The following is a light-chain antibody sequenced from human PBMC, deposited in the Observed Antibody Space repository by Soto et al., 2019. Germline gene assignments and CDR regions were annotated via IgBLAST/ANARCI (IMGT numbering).Light chain of an antibody. J-gene: IGKJ1*01. CDR3: QQYDTSPRT. V-gene: IGKV3-20*01. CDR1: QSISSNY. CDR2: GAS. Sequence: EVMLTQSPGTLSLSPGEGATLSCRASQSISSNYLAWYQQKSGQAPRLLIYGASNRATGIPDRLSGSGSGTDFTLTIRSLEPKVFAVYYCQQYDTSPRTFGKGTTVELK.